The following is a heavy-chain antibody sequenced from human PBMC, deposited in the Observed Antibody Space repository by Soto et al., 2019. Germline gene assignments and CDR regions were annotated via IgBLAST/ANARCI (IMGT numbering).Heavy chain of an antibody. V-gene: IGHV3-30*18. D-gene: IGHD3-10*01. CDR3: VKDPRYYYGSGSYEDEEDY. CDR1: GFSFSSYG. CDR2: ISYDGTDE. Sequence: GSLRLSCAASGFSFSSYGMHWVRQAPGKELEWVAMISYDGTDEYYADSVKGRFTISRDNSKNAVYLQMNSLRAEDTAVYYCVKDPRYYYGSGSYEDEEDYWGQGTLVTVSS. J-gene: IGHJ4*02.